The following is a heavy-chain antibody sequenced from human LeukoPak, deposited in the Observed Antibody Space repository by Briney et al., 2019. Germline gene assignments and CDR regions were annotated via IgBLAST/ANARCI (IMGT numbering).Heavy chain of an antibody. Sequence: PGGSLRLSCAASGFTFSSYEMNWVGQAPGKGLEWVSYISSSGSTIYYADSVKGRFTISRDNAKNSLYLQMNSLRAEDTAVYYCARDGTVAAAGLDYWGQGTLVTVSS. J-gene: IGHJ4*02. V-gene: IGHV3-48*03. CDR2: ISSSGSTI. CDR1: GFTFSSYE. CDR3: ARDGTVAAAGLDY. D-gene: IGHD6-13*01.